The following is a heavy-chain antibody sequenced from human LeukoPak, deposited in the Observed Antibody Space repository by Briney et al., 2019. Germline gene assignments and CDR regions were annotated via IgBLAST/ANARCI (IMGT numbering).Heavy chain of an antibody. CDR1: GGSISSGSYY. CDR3: AREDSGSYYNYYYFYMDV. Sequence: SETLSLTCTVSGGSISSGSYYWSWIRQPAGKGLEWIGRIYTSGSTNYNPSLKSRVTLSVDTSKTQFSLRLSSVTAADTAVYYCAREDSGSYYNYYYFYMDVWGKGTTVTISS. J-gene: IGHJ6*03. D-gene: IGHD3-10*01. V-gene: IGHV4-61*02. CDR2: IYTSGST.